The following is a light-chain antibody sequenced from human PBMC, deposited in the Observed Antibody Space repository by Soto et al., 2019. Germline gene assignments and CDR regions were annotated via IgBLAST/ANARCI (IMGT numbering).Light chain of an antibody. V-gene: IGKV1-5*03. CDR2: KAS. CDR1: RSISSW. J-gene: IGKJ1*01. CDR3: QQYDVYST. Sequence: DFQMTQSPSTLSASVGDRVTITCRASRSISSWLAWYQQKPGIAPKLLIYKASTLQSGVPSRFSGSGYGTDFTLTISRLQPDDSATYYCQQYDVYSTFGQGTKVDIK.